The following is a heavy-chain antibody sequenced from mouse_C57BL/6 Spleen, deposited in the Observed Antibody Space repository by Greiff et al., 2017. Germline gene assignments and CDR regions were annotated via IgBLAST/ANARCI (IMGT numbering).Heavy chain of an antibody. V-gene: IGHV3-6*01. CDR1: GYSITSGYY. D-gene: IGHD2-13*01. CDR3: ARDRGLGGDFAY. Sequence: VQLKQSGPGLVKPSQSLSLTCSVTGYSITSGYYWNWIRQFPGNKLEWMGYISYDGSNNYNPSLKNRISITRDTSKNQFFLKLNSVTTEDTATYYCARDRGLGGDFAYWGQGTLVTVSA. J-gene: IGHJ3*01. CDR2: ISYDGSN.